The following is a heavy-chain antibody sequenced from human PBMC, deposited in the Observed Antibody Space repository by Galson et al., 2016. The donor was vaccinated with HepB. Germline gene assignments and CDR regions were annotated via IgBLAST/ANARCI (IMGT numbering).Heavy chain of an antibody. V-gene: IGHV3-7*01. CDR2: IKEDGSEK. D-gene: IGHD3-9*01. CDR3: AREPVRLDDLLTGPPKNPDY. CDR1: GFIFRSYW. Sequence: SLRLSCAASGFIFRSYWMGWVRQAPGKGLEWVGNIKEDGSEKHYVESVKGRLTISRDNTKNSLYLQMNSLRAEDTAVYYCAREPVRLDDLLTGPPKNPDYWGQGTLATVSS. J-gene: IGHJ4*02.